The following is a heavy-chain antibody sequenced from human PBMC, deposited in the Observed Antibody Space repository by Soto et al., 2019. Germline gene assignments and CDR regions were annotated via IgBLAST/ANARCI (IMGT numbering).Heavy chain of an antibody. D-gene: IGHD4-17*01. CDR3: AKDRILYGVKYYFDY. V-gene: IGHV3-30*18. Sequence: GGSLRPSCAASGFTFSSYGMHWVRQAPGKGLEWVEIISYDGSNKYYADSVKGRFTISRDNSKNTLYLQMNSLRAEDTAVYYCAKDRILYGVKYYFDYWGQGTLVTVSS. CDR1: GFTFSSYG. CDR2: ISYDGSNK. J-gene: IGHJ4*02.